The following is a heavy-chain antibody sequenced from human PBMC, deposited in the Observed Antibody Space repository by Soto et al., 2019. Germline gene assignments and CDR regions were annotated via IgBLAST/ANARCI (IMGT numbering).Heavy chain of an antibody. D-gene: IGHD3-10*01. V-gene: IGHV3-7*01. CDR2: IKQDGSEK. J-gene: IGHJ6*03. Sequence: EVQLVESGGGLVQPGGSLRLSCAASGFTFSSYWMSWVRQAPGKGLEWVANIKQDGSEKYYVDSVKGRFTISRDNAKNSLYLQMNSLRAEDTAVYYCARDRSGLWFGEPPLDYYYYMDVWGKGTTVTVSS. CDR3: ARDRSGLWFGEPPLDYYYYMDV. CDR1: GFTFSSYW.